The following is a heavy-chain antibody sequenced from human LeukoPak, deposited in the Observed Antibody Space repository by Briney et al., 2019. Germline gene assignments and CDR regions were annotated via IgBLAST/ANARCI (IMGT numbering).Heavy chain of an antibody. Sequence: PSETLSLTCTVSGGSISSYYWSWIRQPPGKGLEWIGYIYTSGSTNYNPSLKSRVTISVDTSKNQFSLKLSSVTAADTAVYYCARLVAGYYDRTILDAFDIWGQGTMVTVSS. J-gene: IGHJ3*02. CDR3: ARLVAGYYDRTILDAFDI. CDR1: GGSISSYY. V-gene: IGHV4-4*09. CDR2: IYTSGST. D-gene: IGHD3-22*01.